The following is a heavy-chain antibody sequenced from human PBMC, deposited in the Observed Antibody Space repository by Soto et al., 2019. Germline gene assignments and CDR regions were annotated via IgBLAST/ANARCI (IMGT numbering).Heavy chain of an antibody. V-gene: IGHV4-59*01. J-gene: IGHJ5*02. D-gene: IGHD6-13*01. CDR1: AVSITGSF. Sequence: PSETLSLTCAVSAVSITGSFWNWIRQSPGRELELTGYIYYSGSTYYNPSLKSRITISIDTSRNQFSLKMSSVTDADTAVYYCARVGRIAAAGTWFDPWGQGTPVTVSS. CDR3: ARVGRIAAAGTWFDP. CDR2: IYYSGST.